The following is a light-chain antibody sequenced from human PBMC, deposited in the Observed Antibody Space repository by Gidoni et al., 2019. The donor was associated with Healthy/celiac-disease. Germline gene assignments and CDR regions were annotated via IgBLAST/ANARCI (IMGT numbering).Light chain of an antibody. CDR2: RNN. Sequence: QSVLTQPPSASGTPGPRVTISCSGSSSNIGSNYVYCYQQLPGTAPKLLIYRNNQRPSGVPDRFSGSKSGTSASLAISGLRSEDEADYYCAAWDDSLSGVVFGGGTKLTVL. J-gene: IGLJ2*01. CDR3: AAWDDSLSGVV. V-gene: IGLV1-47*01. CDR1: SSNIGSNY.